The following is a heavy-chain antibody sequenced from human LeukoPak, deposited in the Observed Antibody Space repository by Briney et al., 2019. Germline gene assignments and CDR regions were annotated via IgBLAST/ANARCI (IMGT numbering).Heavy chain of an antibody. CDR3: AMIIAAAGLWDY. D-gene: IGHD6-13*01. J-gene: IGHJ4*02. CDR2: IRYDGSNK. V-gene: IGHV3-30*02. CDR1: GFTFSSYG. Sequence: GGSLRLSCVASGFTFSSYGMHWVRQAPGKGLEWVAFIRYDGSNKYYADSVKGRFTISRDNSKNTLYLQMNSLRAEDTAVYYCAMIIAAAGLWDYWGQGTLVTVSS.